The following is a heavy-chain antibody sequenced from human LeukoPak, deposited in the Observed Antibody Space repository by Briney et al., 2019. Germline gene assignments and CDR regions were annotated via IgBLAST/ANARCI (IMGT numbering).Heavy chain of an antibody. J-gene: IGHJ2*01. CDR3: ARVGDGYNPWNWYFDL. D-gene: IGHD5-24*01. V-gene: IGHV4-34*01. CDR2: INHSGST. CDR1: GGSFSGYY. Sequence: SETLSLTCAVYGGSFSGYYWSWIRQPPGKGLEWIGEINHSGSTNYNPSLKSRVTISVDTSKNQFSLKLSSVTAADAAVYYCARVGDGYNPWNWYFDLWGRGTLVTVSS.